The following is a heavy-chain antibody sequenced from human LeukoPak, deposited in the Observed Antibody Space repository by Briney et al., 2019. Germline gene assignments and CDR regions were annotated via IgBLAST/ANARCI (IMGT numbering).Heavy chain of an antibody. Sequence: PGGSLRLSCAASGFTFSSYAMSWVRQAPGKGLEWVAVISNDGGTIYYADSVKGRFTISRDSSKDTSYLQINSLRAEDTAVYYCAKARPYSSGPSVIEYWGQGTLVTVSS. CDR3: AKARPYSSGPSVIEY. CDR1: GFTFSSYA. D-gene: IGHD6-19*01. J-gene: IGHJ4*02. CDR2: ISNDGGTI. V-gene: IGHV3-23*01.